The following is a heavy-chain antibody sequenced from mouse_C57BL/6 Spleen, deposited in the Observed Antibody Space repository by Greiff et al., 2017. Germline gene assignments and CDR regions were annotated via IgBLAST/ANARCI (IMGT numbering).Heavy chain of an antibody. J-gene: IGHJ1*03. CDR1: GYTFTSYW. CDR2: IDPSDSET. CDR3: ARSKAYGLWYFDV. Sequence: VQLQQPGAELVRPGSSVKLSCKASGYTFTSYWMHWVKQRPIQGLEWIGNIDPSDSETHYNQKFKDKATLTVDKSSSTAYMQLSSLTSEDSAVXYCARSKAYGLWYFDVWGTGTTVTVSS. D-gene: IGHD1-1*01. V-gene: IGHV1-52*01.